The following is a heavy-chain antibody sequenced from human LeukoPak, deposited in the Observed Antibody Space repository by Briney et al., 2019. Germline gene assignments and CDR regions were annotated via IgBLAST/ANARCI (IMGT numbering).Heavy chain of an antibody. D-gene: IGHD5-24*01. CDR2: IWYDGSNK. CDR1: GFTFSSYG. J-gene: IGHJ4*02. V-gene: IGHV3-33*01. CDR3: ARDERWLQLFSY. Sequence: GRSLRLSCAASGFTFSSYGMHWVRQAPGKGLEWVAVIWYDGSNKCYADSVKGRFAISRDNSKNTLYLQMNSLRAEDTAVYYCARDERWLQLFSYWGQGTLVTVSS.